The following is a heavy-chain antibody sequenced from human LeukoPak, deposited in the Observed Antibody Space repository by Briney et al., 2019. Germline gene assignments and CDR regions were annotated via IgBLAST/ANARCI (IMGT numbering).Heavy chain of an antibody. CDR1: GGSFSGYY. V-gene: IGHV4-34*01. Sequence: SETLSLTCAVYGGSFSGYYWSWIRQPPGKGLEWIGEINHSGSTNYNPSLKSRVTISVDTSKNQFSLKLSSVTAADTAVYYCARGISSSWYVYFQHWGQGTLVTVSS. CDR2: INHSGST. J-gene: IGHJ1*01. D-gene: IGHD6-13*01. CDR3: ARGISSSWYVYFQH.